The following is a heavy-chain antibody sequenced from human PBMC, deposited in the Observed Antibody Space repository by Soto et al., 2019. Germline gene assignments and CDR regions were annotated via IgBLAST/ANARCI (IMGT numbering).Heavy chain of an antibody. CDR1: GFTFSVYY. D-gene: IGHD6-19*01. Sequence: QVQLVESGGGLVRPGGSLRLSCAASGFTFSVYYMRWIRQAPGKGLEWVSHISGSGKTIYYADSVKGRFSISRDNAEKSLYLQMNSLRGEDTGVYYCARDGGRGWDLDNWGQGTLVTVSS. V-gene: IGHV3-11*01. CDR3: ARDGGRGWDLDN. CDR2: ISGSGKTI. J-gene: IGHJ4*02.